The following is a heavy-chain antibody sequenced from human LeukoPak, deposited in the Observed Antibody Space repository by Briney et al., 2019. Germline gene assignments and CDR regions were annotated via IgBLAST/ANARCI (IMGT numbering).Heavy chain of an antibody. CDR2: IGGSGSST. CDR3: AKAVDDYFFDY. J-gene: IGHJ4*02. CDR1: GFTFNTYA. V-gene: IGHV3-23*01. D-gene: IGHD2-21*02. Sequence: GRPLRLSCAASGFTFNTYAMSWVSQAPGKGLEWGSGIGGSGSSTYYAESVKGRFTISRDNSKNTLNLQMNSLRAEDTAAYYCAKAVDDYFFDYWGQGTLVTVSS.